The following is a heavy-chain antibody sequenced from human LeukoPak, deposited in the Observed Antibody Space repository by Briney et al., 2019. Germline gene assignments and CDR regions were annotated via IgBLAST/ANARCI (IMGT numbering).Heavy chain of an antibody. CDR1: GGTFSSYA. CDR2: IIPIFGTA. V-gene: IGHV1-69*13. J-gene: IGHJ5*02. D-gene: IGHD2-2*03. CDR3: ARQAGYCSSTSCSLNWFDP. Sequence: SVKVSCKASGGTFSSYAISWVRQAPGQGLEWMGGIIPIFGTANYAQKFRGRVTITADESTSTAYMELSSLRSEDTAVYYCARQAGYCSSTSCSLNWFDPWGQGTLVTVSS.